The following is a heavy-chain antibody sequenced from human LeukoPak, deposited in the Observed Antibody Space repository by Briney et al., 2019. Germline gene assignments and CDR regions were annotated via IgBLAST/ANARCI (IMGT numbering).Heavy chain of an antibody. CDR3: ARERIVVVPAAKNYYGMGV. D-gene: IGHD2-2*01. Sequence: ASVKVSCKASGGTFSSYAISWVRQAPGQGLEWMGRIIPILGIANYAQKFQGRVTITADKSTSTAYMELSSLRSEDTAVYYCARERIVVVPAAKNYYGMGVWGQGTTVTVSS. J-gene: IGHJ6*02. V-gene: IGHV1-69*04. CDR1: GGTFSSYA. CDR2: IIPILGIA.